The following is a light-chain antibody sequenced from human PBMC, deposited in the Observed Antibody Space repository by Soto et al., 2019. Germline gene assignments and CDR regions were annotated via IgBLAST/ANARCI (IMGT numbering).Light chain of an antibody. CDR2: YDT. V-gene: IGLV3-21*04. CDR3: QVWASSSGV. J-gene: IGLJ3*02. Sequence: SYELTQSPSVSVAPGETASITCGGDNIGNRDVHWYQKRTGQAPVAVIYYDTNRPSGVPDRFSGYTSGNTATLTITRVEAGDEADYYCQVWASSSGVLGGGTKLPVL. CDR1: NIGNRD.